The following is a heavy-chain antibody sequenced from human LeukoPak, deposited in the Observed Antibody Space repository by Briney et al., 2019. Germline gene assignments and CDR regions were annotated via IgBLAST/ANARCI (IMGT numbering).Heavy chain of an antibody. CDR1: GYTFTRYL. J-gene: IGHJ4*02. CDR3: ASHSGNYALDY. D-gene: IGHD1-26*01. V-gene: IGHV7-4-1*02. CDR2: INTNTGNP. Sequence: GASVKVSCKASGYTFTRYLMNWVRQAPGQGLEWMGWINTNTGNPTYAQGFTGRFVFSLDTSVSTAYLQISSLKAEDTAVYYCASHSGNYALDYWGQGTLVTVSS.